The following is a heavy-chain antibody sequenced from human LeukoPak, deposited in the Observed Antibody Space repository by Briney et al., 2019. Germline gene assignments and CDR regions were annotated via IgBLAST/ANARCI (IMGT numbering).Heavy chain of an antibody. J-gene: IGHJ5*02. D-gene: IGHD3-10*01. CDR3: AAGHYTNL. CDR2: ISTETGGETT. CDR1: GFTLRNAW. V-gene: IGHV3-15*01. Sequence: PGGSLRLSCTASGFTLRNAWMRWVRQAPGEGLEWVGRISTETGGETTDYGAPVKGRFTISRDDSKNTLYLQMNSLKVEDTAIYYCAAGHYTNLWGQGTLVTVSS.